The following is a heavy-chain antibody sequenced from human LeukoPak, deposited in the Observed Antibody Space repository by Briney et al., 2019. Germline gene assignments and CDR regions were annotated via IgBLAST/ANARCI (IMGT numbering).Heavy chain of an antibody. CDR3: ARGYCSSTSCPDYYYYYGMDV. D-gene: IGHD2-2*01. CDR2: MNPNSGNT. Sequence: ASVKVSCKASGYTFTSYDINWVRQATGQGLEWMRWMNPNSGNTGYAQKFQGRVTMTRNTSISTAYMELSSLRSEDTAVYYCARGYCSSTSCPDYYYYYGMDVWGQGTTVTVSS. CDR1: GYTFTSYD. J-gene: IGHJ6*02. V-gene: IGHV1-8*01.